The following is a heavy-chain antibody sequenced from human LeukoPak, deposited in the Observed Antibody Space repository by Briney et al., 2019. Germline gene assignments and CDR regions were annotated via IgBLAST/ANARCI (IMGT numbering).Heavy chain of an antibody. CDR1: GGSFSGYY. V-gene: IGHV4-34*01. CDR3: ARASGKILDY. J-gene: IGHJ4*02. D-gene: IGHD3-10*01. CDR2: INHSGST. Sequence: SETLSLTCAAYGGSFSGYYWSWIRQPPGKGLEWIGEINHSGSTNYNPSLKSRVTISVDTSKNQFSLKLSSVTAADTAVYYCARASGKILDYWGQGTLVTVSS.